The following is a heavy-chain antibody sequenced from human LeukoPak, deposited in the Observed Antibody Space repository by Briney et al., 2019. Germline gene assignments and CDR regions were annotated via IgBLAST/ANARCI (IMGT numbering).Heavy chain of an antibody. CDR2: IYYSGST. Sequence: GSLRLSCAASGFTFSTYAMSWIRQPPGKGLEWIGYIYYSGSTNYNPSLKSRVTISVDTSKNQFSLKLSSVTAADTAVYYCARHLHPHNSGSYFFDKYYFDYWGQGTLVTVSS. V-gene: IGHV4-59*08. D-gene: IGHD1-26*01. J-gene: IGHJ4*02. CDR1: GFTFSTYA. CDR3: ARHLHPHNSGSYFFDKYYFDY.